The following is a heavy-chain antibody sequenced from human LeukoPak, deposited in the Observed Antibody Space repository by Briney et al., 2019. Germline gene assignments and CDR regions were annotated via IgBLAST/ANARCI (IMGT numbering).Heavy chain of an antibody. CDR1: GFTFSSYA. CDR3: ARGHYGSGSYGLDY. Sequence: PGGSLRLSCAASGFTFSSYAMSWVRQAPGKGLEWVSAISGSGGSTYYADSVKGRFTIARDNSKNTLYLQMNSLRAEDTAVYYCARGHYGSGSYGLDYWGQGTLVTVSS. J-gene: IGHJ4*02. V-gene: IGHV3-23*01. CDR2: ISGSGGST. D-gene: IGHD3-10*01.